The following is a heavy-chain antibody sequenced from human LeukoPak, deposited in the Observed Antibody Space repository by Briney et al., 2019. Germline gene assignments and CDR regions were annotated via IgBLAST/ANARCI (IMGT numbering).Heavy chain of an antibody. V-gene: IGHV3-48*01. CDR3: AKATTMRGSGSYPDY. D-gene: IGHD3-10*01. J-gene: IGHJ4*02. Sequence: PGGSLRLSCAASGFTFGPYTMNWVRQAPGKGLEWVSYISSSSDTIYYADSVKGRFTISRDNSKNTLYLQMNSLRAEDTAVYYCAKATTMRGSGSYPDYWGQGTLVTVSS. CDR1: GFTFGPYT. CDR2: ISSSSDTI.